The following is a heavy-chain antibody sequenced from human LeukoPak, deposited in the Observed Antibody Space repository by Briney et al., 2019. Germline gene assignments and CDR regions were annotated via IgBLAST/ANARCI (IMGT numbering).Heavy chain of an antibody. V-gene: IGHV3-73*01. J-gene: IGHJ4*02. CDR1: GFTFSSYE. CDR3: AKDPNRYDSSIYYCAY. Sequence: GGSLRLSCAASGFTFSSYEMNWVRQASGKGLEWVGRIRTKVNSYATSYAASVKGRFTISRDDSKNTAYLQMNSLRAEDTAVYYCAKDPNRYDSSIYYCAYWGQGTLVTVSS. D-gene: IGHD3-22*01. CDR2: IRTKVNSYAT.